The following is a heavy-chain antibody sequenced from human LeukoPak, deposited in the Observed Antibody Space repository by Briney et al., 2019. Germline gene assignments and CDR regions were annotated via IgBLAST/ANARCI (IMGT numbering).Heavy chain of an antibody. J-gene: IGHJ6*03. CDR2: IYYSGST. Sequence: SETLSLTCTVSGGSISSSSYYWGWIRQPPGKGLEWIGSIYYSGSTYYNPSLKSRVTISVDTSKNQFSLKLSSVTAADTAVYYCARHRKDIVVVPAAMTGEGSGYYYYMDVWGKGTTVTVSS. D-gene: IGHD2-2*01. CDR3: ARHRKDIVVVPAAMTGEGSGYYYYMDV. CDR1: GGSISSSSYY. V-gene: IGHV4-39*01.